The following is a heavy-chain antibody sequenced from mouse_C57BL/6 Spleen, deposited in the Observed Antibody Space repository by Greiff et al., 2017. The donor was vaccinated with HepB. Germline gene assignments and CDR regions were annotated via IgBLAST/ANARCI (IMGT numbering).Heavy chain of an antibody. J-gene: IGHJ1*03. CDR1: GFTFSSYA. CDR3: ARDDYGNYWYFDV. D-gene: IGHD2-1*01. V-gene: IGHV5-4*01. CDR2: ISDGGSYT. Sequence: EVQLVESGGGLVKPGGSLKLSCAASGFTFSSYAMSWVRQTPEKRLEWVATISDGGSYTYYPDNVKGRFTISRDNAKNNLYLQMSHLKSEDTAMYYCARDDYGNYWYFDVWGTGTTVTVSS.